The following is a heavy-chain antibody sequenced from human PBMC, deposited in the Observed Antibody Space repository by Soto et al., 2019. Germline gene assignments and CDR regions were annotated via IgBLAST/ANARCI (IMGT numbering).Heavy chain of an antibody. CDR2: IKSKTDGGTT. V-gene: IGHV3-15*01. J-gene: IGHJ5*02. CDR3: TPPVGDWFDP. CDR1: GFTFNNAW. Sequence: GPLRLSCAASGFTFNNAWMSWVRQAPGKGLEWVGRIKSKTDGGTTDHAAPVKGRFTISRDDSKDTLYLQMNSLKTEDTAVYYCTPPVGDWFDPWGQGTLVTVSS. D-gene: IGHD2-15*01.